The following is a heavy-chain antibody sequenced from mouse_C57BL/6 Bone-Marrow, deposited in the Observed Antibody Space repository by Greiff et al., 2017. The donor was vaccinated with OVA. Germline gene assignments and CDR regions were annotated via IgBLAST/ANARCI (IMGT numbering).Heavy chain of an antibody. CDR3: AAYSYRCYALDY. Sequence: VMLVESGPGLVAPSQSLSITCTASGFSLTSYGVHWVRQPPGKGLEWLVVIWSDGSTTCNSALKSRMSISKENYTSQVSFKMNRLQTDDTAMDSSAAYSYRCYALDYWGQGTLVTVSS. CDR1: GFSLTSYG. CDR2: IWSDGST. V-gene: IGHV2-6*02. J-gene: IGHJ4*01. D-gene: IGHD6-5*01.